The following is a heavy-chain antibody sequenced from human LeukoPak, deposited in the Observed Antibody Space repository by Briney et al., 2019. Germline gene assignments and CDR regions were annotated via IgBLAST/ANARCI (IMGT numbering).Heavy chain of an antibody. Sequence: PGGSLRLSCAASGFTFSDYYMSWIRQAPGKGLEWVSYISSSSSYTNYADSVKGRFTISRDNAKNSLYLQMNSLRAEDPAVYYCARDQVAAAGWFDPWGQGTLVTVSS. J-gene: IGHJ5*02. CDR2: ISSSSSYT. CDR3: ARDQVAAAGWFDP. D-gene: IGHD6-13*01. V-gene: IGHV3-11*05. CDR1: GFTFSDYY.